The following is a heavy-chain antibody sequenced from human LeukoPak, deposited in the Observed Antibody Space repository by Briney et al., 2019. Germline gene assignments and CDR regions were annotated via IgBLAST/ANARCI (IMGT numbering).Heavy chain of an antibody. CDR3: ARDKYLGYCSGGSCYFLKYYFDY. J-gene: IGHJ4*02. V-gene: IGHV4-34*01. CDR1: GGSFSGYY. CDR2: INHSGST. D-gene: IGHD2-15*01. Sequence: SETLSLTCAVYGGSFSGYYWSWIRQPPGKGLEWIGEINHSGSTNHNPSLKSRVTISVDTSENQFSLRLSSVTAADTAVYYCARDKYLGYCSGGSCYFLKYYFDYWGQGTLVTVSS.